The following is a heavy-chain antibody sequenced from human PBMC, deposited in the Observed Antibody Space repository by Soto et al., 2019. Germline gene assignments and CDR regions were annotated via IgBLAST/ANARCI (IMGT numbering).Heavy chain of an antibody. CDR3: ARAYYDFWSGFDI. D-gene: IGHD3-3*01. J-gene: IGHJ3*02. CDR2: ISYDGSNK. V-gene: IGHV3-30-3*01. CDR1: GFTFSSYA. Sequence: PGGSLRLSCAASGFTFSSYAMHWVRQAPGKGLEWVAVISYDGSNKYYADSVKGRFTISRDNSKNTLYLQMNSLRAEDTAVYYCARAYYDFWSGFDIWGQGTMVTVSS.